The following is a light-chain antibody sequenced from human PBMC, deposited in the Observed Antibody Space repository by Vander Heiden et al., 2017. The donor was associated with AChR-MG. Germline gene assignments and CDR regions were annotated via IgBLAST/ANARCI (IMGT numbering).Light chain of an antibody. V-gene: IGKV3-20*01. J-gene: IGKJ2*01. CDR1: QSVSGKY. Sequence: VLTQSPGTLSLSPGERATLSCRASQSVSGKYLAWYQQKPGQAPRLLIYGASGRATGIPDRFSGSGSGTDFTLTISRLEPEDFAVYYCQQYGSSPFTFGQGTKLEIK. CDR3: QQYGSSPFT. CDR2: GAS.